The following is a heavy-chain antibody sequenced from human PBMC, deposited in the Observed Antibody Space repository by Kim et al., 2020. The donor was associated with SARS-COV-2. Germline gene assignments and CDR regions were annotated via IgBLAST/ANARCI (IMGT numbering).Heavy chain of an antibody. CDR3: ARDLSVSIAVAGRNYYYYYGMDV. CDR2: IGTAGDT. Sequence: GGSLRLSCAASGFTFSSYDMHWVRQATGKGLEWVSAIGTAGDTYYPGSVKGRFTISRENAKNSLYLQMNSLRAGDTAVYYCARDLSVSIAVAGRNYYYYYGMDVWGQGTTVTVSS. D-gene: IGHD6-19*01. J-gene: IGHJ6*02. CDR1: GFTFSSYD. V-gene: IGHV3-13*04.